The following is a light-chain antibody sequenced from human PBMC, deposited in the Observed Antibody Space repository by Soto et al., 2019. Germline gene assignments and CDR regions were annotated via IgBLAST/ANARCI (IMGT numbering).Light chain of an antibody. Sequence: QSVLTQPRSVSGSSGQSVTISCTGSSSDIADYKSVSWYQQHPGKAPKLMIYDVSKRPSGVPDRFSGSRAGNTASLTISGLQAEDEADYYCCSYAGSYTYVFGTGTKVTVL. V-gene: IGLV2-11*01. CDR1: SSDIADYKS. J-gene: IGLJ1*01. CDR3: CSYAGSYTYV. CDR2: DVS.